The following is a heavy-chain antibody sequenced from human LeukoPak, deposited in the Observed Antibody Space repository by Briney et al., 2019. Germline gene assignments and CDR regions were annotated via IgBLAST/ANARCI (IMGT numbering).Heavy chain of an antibody. J-gene: IGHJ5*02. D-gene: IGHD2-15*01. V-gene: IGHV1-18*01. CDR3: ARAGYCSGGSCDGWFDP. CDR2: ISAYNGNT. CDR1: GYTFTSYG. Sequence: ASVKVSCKASGYTFTSYGISWVRQAPGPGLEWMGWISAYNGNTNYAQKLQGRVTMTTDTSASTAYMELRSLRSDDTAVYYCARAGYCSGGSCDGWFDPWGQGTLVTVSS.